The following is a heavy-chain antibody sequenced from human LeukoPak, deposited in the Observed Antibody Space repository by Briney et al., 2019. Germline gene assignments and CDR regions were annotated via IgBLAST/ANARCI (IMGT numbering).Heavy chain of an antibody. CDR1: GFTSSRHW. CDR2: IKEDASEE. D-gene: IGHD6-25*01. CDR3: AIAAGWELGY. J-gene: IGHJ4*02. V-gene: IGHV3-7*01. Sequence: PGGSLRLSCAVSGFTSSRHWMSWVRQTPEKGLEWVANIKEDASEENYVDPVKGRFTISRDNAKNSLYLQMNSLRAEDTAVYYCAIAAGWELGYWGQGTLVTVSS.